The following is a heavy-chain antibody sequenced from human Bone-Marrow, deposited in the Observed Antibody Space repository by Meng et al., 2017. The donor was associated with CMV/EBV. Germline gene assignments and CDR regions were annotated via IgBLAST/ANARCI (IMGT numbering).Heavy chain of an antibody. CDR3: ARDLAYYYDSSGYYGMDV. V-gene: IGHV3-13*01. CDR2: IATAGDT. D-gene: IGHD3-22*01. J-gene: IGHJ6*02. Sequence: GESLKISCAASGFTFSSYDMHWVRQATREGLEWVSGIATAGDTYYPGSVKGRFTISRENAKNSLYLQMNSLRAGDTAVYYCARDLAYYYDSSGYYGMDVWGQGTTVTFSS. CDR1: GFTFSSYD.